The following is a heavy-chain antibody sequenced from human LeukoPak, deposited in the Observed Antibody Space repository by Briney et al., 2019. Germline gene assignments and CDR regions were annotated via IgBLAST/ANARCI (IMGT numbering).Heavy chain of an antibody. J-gene: IGHJ6*02. CDR2: ISWNSGSI. CDR1: GFTFDDYA. CDR3: AKALHIYGMDV. Sequence: PGGSLRLSCAASGFTFDDYAMHWARQAPGKGLEWLSGISWNSGSIGYADSVKGPFTISRDNAKNSLYLQMSSLRAEDTALYYCAKALHIYGMDVWGQGTRVTVSS. V-gene: IGHV3-9*01. D-gene: IGHD5-24*01.